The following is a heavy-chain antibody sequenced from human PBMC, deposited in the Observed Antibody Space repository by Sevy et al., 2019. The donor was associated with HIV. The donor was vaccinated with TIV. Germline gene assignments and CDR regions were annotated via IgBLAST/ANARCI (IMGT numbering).Heavy chain of an antibody. CDR3: AKGDSTFYGLDV. CDR1: GFTFSTYA. V-gene: IGHV3-23*01. J-gene: IGHJ6*02. Sequence: GGSLRLSCVASGFTFSTYAMSWDRQAPGKGLEWVSAISGSGGSTYYADSVKGRFTISRDKSKNTLYLQLNSLRVEDTAVFYCAKGDSTFYGLDVWGQGTTVTVSS. CDR2: ISGSGGST. D-gene: IGHD3-3*02.